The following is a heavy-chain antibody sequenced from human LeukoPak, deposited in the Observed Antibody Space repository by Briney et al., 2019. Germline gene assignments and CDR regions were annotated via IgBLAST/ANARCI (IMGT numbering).Heavy chain of an antibody. CDR2: IYYSGNI. V-gene: IGHV4-59*01. CDR1: GGSINNYY. Sequence: PSETLSLTCTVSGGSINNYYWSWIRQSPGKGLEWIGYIYYSGNIKYNPSLKSRVTISVDTSKNQFSLKLSSVTAADTAVYYCARDGPFDSGSFWFDPWGQGTLVTVSS. CDR3: ARDGPFDSGSFWFDP. D-gene: IGHD1-26*01. J-gene: IGHJ5*02.